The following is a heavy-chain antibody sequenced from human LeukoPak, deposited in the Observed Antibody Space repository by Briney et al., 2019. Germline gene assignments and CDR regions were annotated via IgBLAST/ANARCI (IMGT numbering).Heavy chain of an antibody. CDR2: INHSGST. Sequence: SETLSLTCAVYGGSFSGYYWSWIRQPPGKGLEWIGEINHSGSTNYNPSLKSRVTISVDTSKNQFSLKLSSVTAADTAVYYCARGRYPSSIAARFDYWGQGTLVTVSS. J-gene: IGHJ4*02. V-gene: IGHV4-34*01. CDR3: ARGRYPSSIAARFDY. D-gene: IGHD6-6*01. CDR1: GGSFSGYY.